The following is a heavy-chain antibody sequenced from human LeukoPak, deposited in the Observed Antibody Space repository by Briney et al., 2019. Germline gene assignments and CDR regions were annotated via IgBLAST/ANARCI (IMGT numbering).Heavy chain of an antibody. Sequence: SETLSLTCTVSGGSISSYYWSWIRQPPGKGLEWIGYIYYSGYTSYNPSLKSRLTISVDKSKNQFSLKLSSGTAADTAVYFCARAAGGGATDYFDYWGQGTLVTVSS. D-gene: IGHD1-26*01. CDR2: IYYSGYT. CDR1: GGSISSYY. V-gene: IGHV4-59*01. CDR3: ARAAGGGATDYFDY. J-gene: IGHJ4*02.